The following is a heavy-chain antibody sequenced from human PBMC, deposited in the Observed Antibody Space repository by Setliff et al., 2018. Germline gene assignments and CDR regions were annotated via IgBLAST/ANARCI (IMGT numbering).Heavy chain of an antibody. CDR2: IYYSGST. J-gene: IGHJ6*02. V-gene: IGHV4-38-2*01. Sequence: SETLSLTCAVSGSSIISDYYWDWIRQPPGKGLEWIGTIYYSGSTYYNPSLKSRVTISVDTSKSQFSLKLSSVTAADTAVYYCARVNQYSSVWYNYYYGMDVWGQGTTVTVSS. CDR1: GSSIISDYY. CDR3: ARVNQYSSVWYNYYYGMDV. D-gene: IGHD6-19*01.